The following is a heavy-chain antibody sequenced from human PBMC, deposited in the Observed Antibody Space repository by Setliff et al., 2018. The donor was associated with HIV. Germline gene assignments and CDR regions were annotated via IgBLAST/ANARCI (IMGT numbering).Heavy chain of an antibody. Sequence: SETLSLTCVASGGSLSSYYWNWIRQTPGKGLEWIGERHPTGHINYNPSYKSRVTVSLDTSKIQFSLKLNPVPAAHTAVYSCARVGVYRYSYGYLNSGRYNLFDPWGQGTLVTVSS. J-gene: IGHJ5*02. CDR2: RHPTGHI. CDR3: ARVGVYRYSYGYLNSGRYNLFDP. CDR1: GGSLSSYY. D-gene: IGHD5-18*01. V-gene: IGHV4-34*01.